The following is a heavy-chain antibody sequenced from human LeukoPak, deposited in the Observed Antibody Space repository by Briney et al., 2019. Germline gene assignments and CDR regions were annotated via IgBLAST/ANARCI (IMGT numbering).Heavy chain of an antibody. D-gene: IGHD2-2*01. Sequence: ASVKVSCKASGYTFSTYDVTWVRQAPGQGLEWMGWVNPNSGNTGYAQKFRGRVTMTSDSSISSAYMELSSLTSEDTAVYYWARGVRNQLLSEYWGQGTLITVSS. CDR2: VNPNSGNT. CDR1: GYTFSTYD. J-gene: IGHJ4*02. V-gene: IGHV1-8*01. CDR3: ARGVRNQLLSEY.